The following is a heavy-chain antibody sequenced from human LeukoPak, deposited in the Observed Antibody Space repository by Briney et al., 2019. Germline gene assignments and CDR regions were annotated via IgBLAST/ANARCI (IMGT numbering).Heavy chain of an antibody. Sequence: ASVKVSCKASGYTFTSYGISWVRQAPGHGLEWMGRISAYNGNTNYAQKLQGRVTMTTDTSTSTAYMELRSLRSDDTAVYYCARGLRECSSTSCYIVPYFDYWGQGTLVTVSS. CDR1: GYTFTSYG. D-gene: IGHD2-2*02. J-gene: IGHJ4*02. V-gene: IGHV1-18*01. CDR2: ISAYNGNT. CDR3: ARGLRECSSTSCYIVPYFDY.